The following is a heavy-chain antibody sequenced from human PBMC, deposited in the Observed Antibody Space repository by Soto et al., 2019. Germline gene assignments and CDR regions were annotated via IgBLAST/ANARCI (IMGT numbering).Heavy chain of an antibody. V-gene: IGHV4-59*08. CDR3: ARHPGYYDILTGYTTYYFDY. CDR1: GGSIGTYY. D-gene: IGHD3-9*01. Sequence: PSETLSLTCTVSGGSIGTYYWSWIRQPPGKGLEWIGYIYYRGNTDYNPSLKSRVTTSLDTPKNQFSLKLSSVTAADTAVYYCARHPGYYDILTGYTTYYFDYWGQGILVTVSS. J-gene: IGHJ4*02. CDR2: IYYRGNT.